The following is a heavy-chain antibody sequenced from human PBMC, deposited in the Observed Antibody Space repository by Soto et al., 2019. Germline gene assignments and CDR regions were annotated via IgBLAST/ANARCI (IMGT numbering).Heavy chain of an antibody. CDR1: GVSISSYF. CDR2: TYHRGST. Sequence: ASETLSLTCSVSGVSISSYFWSWIRQAPGRGLEWIGYTYHRGSTNYSPSLRSRVAISLDTXXXXXXXXXXXXXXXXXXXYXCARIGGXHGPLDYWGQGTPVTVSS. CDR3: ARIGGXHGPLDY. J-gene: IGHJ4*02. V-gene: IGHV4-59*01. D-gene: IGHD2-8*01.